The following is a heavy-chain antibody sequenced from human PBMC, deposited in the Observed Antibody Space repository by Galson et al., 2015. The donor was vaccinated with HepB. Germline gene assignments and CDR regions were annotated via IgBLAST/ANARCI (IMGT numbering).Heavy chain of an antibody. Sequence: SLRLSCAASEFTFSSYWMNWVRQAPGKGLEWVAHINQDGSSKYYVDSVKGRFTISRDNAKDSVYLQLDSLRAEDTAVYYCARRISLVRGIITKPDYYYGMDVWGQGTTVTVAS. J-gene: IGHJ6*02. D-gene: IGHD3-10*01. CDR1: EFTFSSYW. V-gene: IGHV3-7*03. CDR2: INQDGSSK. CDR3: ARRISLVRGIITKPDYYYGMDV.